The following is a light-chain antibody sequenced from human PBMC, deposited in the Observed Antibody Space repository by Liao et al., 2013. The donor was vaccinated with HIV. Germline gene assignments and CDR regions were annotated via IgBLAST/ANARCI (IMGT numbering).Light chain of an antibody. V-gene: IGLV3-1*01. CDR2: QDS. CDR3: QAWDSSTWX. CDR1: KLGDKY. Sequence: SYELTQPPSVSVSPGQTASITCSGDKLGDKYACWYQQKPGQSPVLVIYQDSKRPSGIPERFSGSNSGNTATLTISGTQAMDEADYYCQAWDSSTWXFGTGTKVTVL. J-gene: IGLJ1*01.